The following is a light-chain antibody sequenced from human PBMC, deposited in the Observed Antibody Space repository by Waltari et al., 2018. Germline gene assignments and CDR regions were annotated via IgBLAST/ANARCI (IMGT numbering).Light chain of an antibody. CDR1: QSISSN. V-gene: IGKV3-15*01. CDR2: GAS. CDR3: QQYNNWPPLT. Sequence: EIVMTQSPATLSVSPGERATLSCRASQSISSNLSWYHQKPGQPPRRLIYGASTRATGIPARFSGSGSGTEFTLTISSLQSEDFAVYYCQQYNNWPPLTFGGGTKVEIK. J-gene: IGKJ4*01.